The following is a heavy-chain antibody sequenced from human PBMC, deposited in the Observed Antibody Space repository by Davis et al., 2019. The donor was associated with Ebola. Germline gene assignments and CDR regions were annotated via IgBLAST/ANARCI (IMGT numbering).Heavy chain of an antibody. CDR2: MNPNSGNT. D-gene: IGHD2-15*01. CDR3: ARRGLGYCSGGSCKRPNWGGFDP. V-gene: IGHV1-8*01. Sequence: ASVKVSCKASGYTFTSYDINWVRQATGQGLEWMGWMNPNSGNTGYAQKFQGRVTMTRNTSISTAYMELSSLRSEDTAVYYCARRGLGYCSGGSCKRPNWGGFDPWGQGTLVTVSS. CDR1: GYTFTSYD. J-gene: IGHJ5*02.